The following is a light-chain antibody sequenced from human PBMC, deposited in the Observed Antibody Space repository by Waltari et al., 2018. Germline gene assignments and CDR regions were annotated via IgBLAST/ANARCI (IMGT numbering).Light chain of an antibody. V-gene: IGLV6-57*02. Sequence: NFMLTQPHSVSESLGKTVTISCTGSGANIANNYVQWYQQRPGSAPTTVIYEDNRRPSGVPDRFSGSIDSSSSSASLAISGLKTEDEADYYCQSYDHNNVLFGGGTKLTV. CDR1: GANIANNY. CDR2: EDN. CDR3: QSYDHNNVL. J-gene: IGLJ2*01.